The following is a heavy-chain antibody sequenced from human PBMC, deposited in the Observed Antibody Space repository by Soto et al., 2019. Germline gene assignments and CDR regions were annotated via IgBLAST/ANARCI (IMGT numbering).Heavy chain of an antibody. CDR2: IIPISDTT. CDR3: ARSQGSSTSLEIYYYYYYGMDV. V-gene: IGHV1-69*01. D-gene: IGHD2-2*01. CDR1: GGTFSSYA. J-gene: IGHJ6*02. Sequence: QVQLVQSGAEVKKPGSSVKVCCKASGGTFSSYAISWVRQAPGQGLEWMGGIIPISDTTNYAQKFQGRVTITADESTSTAYMELSSLRCEDTAVYYCARSQGSSTSLEIYYYYYYGMDVWGQGTTVTVSS.